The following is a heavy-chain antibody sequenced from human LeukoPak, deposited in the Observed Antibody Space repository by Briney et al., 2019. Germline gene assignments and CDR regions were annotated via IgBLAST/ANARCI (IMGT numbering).Heavy chain of an antibody. D-gene: IGHD3-10*02. J-gene: IGHJ6*04. V-gene: IGHV3-48*03. Sequence: GGSLRLSCAASGFTFSSYEMNWVRQAPGKGLEWVSYISGSGSTKYYADSVKGRFTISRDNAKNSVYLQMNSLRAEDTAVYYCAELGITMIGGVWGKGTTVTISS. CDR2: ISGSGSTK. CDR1: GFTFSSYE. CDR3: AELGITMIGGV.